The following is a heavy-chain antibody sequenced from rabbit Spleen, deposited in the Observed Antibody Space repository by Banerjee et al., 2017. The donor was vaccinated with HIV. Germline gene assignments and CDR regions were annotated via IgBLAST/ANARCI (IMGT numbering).Heavy chain of an antibody. J-gene: IGHJ4*01. CDR3: VRDRANIGGDYGPYYFDL. CDR1: GFDFSSYG. Sequence: QEQVVESGGGLVQPGGSLKLSCKGSGFDFSSYGVSWVRQVPGKGLEWIGDIYPVFGSTYYASWVNGRFTISRDTNENTVSLKMTSLTAADTATYFCVRDRANIGGDYGPYYFDLWGPGTLVTVS. V-gene: IGHV1S47*01. D-gene: IGHD2-1*01. CDR2: IYPVFGST.